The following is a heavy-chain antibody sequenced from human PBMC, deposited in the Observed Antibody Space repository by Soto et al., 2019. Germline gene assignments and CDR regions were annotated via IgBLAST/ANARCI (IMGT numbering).Heavy chain of an antibody. D-gene: IGHD2-21*01. Sequence: GGYLRLSCTASGLPHSNFAMMWVRQAPGKGLECISGIYGSGRGIEYADSVKGRFTISRDNSKNTVYLQMTDLRVDDTAVYYCAKDAVYNDGLWLMDHWGQGTQVTVSS. V-gene: IGHV3-23*05. CDR1: GLPHSNFA. CDR3: AKDAVYNDGLWLMDH. J-gene: IGHJ4*02. CDR2: IYGSGRGI.